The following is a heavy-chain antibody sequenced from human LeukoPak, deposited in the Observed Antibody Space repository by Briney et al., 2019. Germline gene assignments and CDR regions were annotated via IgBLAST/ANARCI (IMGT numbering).Heavy chain of an antibody. V-gene: IGHV1-18*01. Sequence: ASVKVSCKASGYTFTSYGISWVRPAPGQGLEWMGWISAYNGNTSYAQNLEGRVKMTTDTSRSTAYMELRILRSDDTAVYYCAREKTYYYDSSGYYGGAGFDYWGQGTLVTVSS. J-gene: IGHJ4*02. CDR3: AREKTYYYDSSGYYGGAGFDY. D-gene: IGHD3-22*01. CDR1: GYTFTSYG. CDR2: ISAYNGNT.